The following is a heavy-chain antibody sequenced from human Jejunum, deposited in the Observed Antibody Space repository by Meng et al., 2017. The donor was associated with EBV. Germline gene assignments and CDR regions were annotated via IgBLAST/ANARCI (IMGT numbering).Heavy chain of an antibody. Sequence: QMKASGPGLVTPSGTLSLTCAVSSGSIFSSNCWTWVRQPPGKGLEWIGEIYHSGSTNYNPSLKSRITMSLDKSKNQFSLKLRSVTAADTAVYYCASIHPSIDSWGPGTLVTVSS. J-gene: IGHJ4*02. CDR1: SGSIFSSNC. D-gene: IGHD2-21*01. V-gene: IGHV4-4*02. CDR3: ASIHPSIDS. CDR2: IYHSGST.